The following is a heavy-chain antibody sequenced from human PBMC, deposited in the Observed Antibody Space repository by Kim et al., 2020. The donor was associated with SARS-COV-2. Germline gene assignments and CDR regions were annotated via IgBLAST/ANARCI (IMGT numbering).Heavy chain of an antibody. CDR1: SGSINSYY. Sequence: SETLSLTCTVSSGSINSYYWSWIRQPPGKGLEWIGYIYYSGSTNYNPSLKSRVTISVDTSKNQFSLKLSSVTAADTAVYYCARHYYDSSEFDYWGQGTLVTVSS. V-gene: IGHV4-59*08. D-gene: IGHD3-22*01. J-gene: IGHJ4*02. CDR3: ARHYYDSSEFDY. CDR2: IYYSGST.